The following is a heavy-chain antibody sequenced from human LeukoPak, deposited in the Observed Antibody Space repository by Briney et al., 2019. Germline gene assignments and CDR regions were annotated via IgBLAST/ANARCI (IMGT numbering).Heavy chain of an antibody. CDR2: IYTSGST. Sequence: PSQTLSFTCTVSGGSISSGSYYWSWIRQPAGKGLEWIGRIYTSGSTNYSPSLKSRVTISVDTSKNQFSLKLSSVTAADTAVYYCARDGPSAYGVGWFDPWGQGTLVTVSS. CDR3: ARDGPSAYGVGWFDP. J-gene: IGHJ5*02. D-gene: IGHD4-17*01. V-gene: IGHV4-61*02. CDR1: GGSISSGSYY.